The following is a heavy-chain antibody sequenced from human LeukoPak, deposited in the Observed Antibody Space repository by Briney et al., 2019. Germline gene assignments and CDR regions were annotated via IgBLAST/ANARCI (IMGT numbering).Heavy chain of an antibody. CDR2: IYPGDSDT. CDR1: KYIFSDYW. CDR3: ARHGIADYGSGIFYMDV. D-gene: IGHD3-10*01. J-gene: IGHJ6*03. Sequence: GESLKISCQASKYIFSDYWIGWVRQMSGKGLEWMGTIYPGDSDTKYSPSFQGQVTISADKSISTAYLQWSSLKASDTAMYYCARHGIADYGSGIFYMDVWGKGTTVTISS. V-gene: IGHV5-51*01.